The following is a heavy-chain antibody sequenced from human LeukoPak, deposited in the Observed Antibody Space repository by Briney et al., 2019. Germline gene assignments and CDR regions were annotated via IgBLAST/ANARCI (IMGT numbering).Heavy chain of an antibody. V-gene: IGHV4-31*03. J-gene: IGHJ5*02. CDR2: IYYSGST. Sequence: SQTLSLTCTVSGDSISSGGYYWSWIRQLPGKGLEWIGYIYYSGSTHYNPSLKSRVTISLDTSQNQFSLKLNSVTAADTAVYYCARDTYYYGSGRGFDPRGQGTLVTFSS. CDR1: GDSISSGGYY. D-gene: IGHD3-10*01. CDR3: ARDTYYYGSGRGFDP.